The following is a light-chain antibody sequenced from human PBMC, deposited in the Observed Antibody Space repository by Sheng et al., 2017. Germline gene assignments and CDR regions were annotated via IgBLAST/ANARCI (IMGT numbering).Light chain of an antibody. V-gene: IGLV2-11*01. CDR3: CSYAGSYVV. CDR1: SSDVGGYNY. J-gene: IGLJ2*01. CDR2: DVT. Sequence: QSALTQPRSVSGSPGQSVTISCTGTSSDVGGYNYVSWYQQHPGKAPKMILYDVTERPSGVPDRFSGYKSGDTASLTISGLQAEDEADYYCCSYAGSYVVFGGGTKLTVL.